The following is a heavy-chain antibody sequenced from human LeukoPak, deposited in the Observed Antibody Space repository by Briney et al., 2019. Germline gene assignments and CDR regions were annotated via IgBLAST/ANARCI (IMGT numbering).Heavy chain of an antibody. CDR1: GGSISSYY. V-gene: IGHV4-59*01. D-gene: IGHD3-3*01. CDR2: IYYSGST. J-gene: IGHJ2*01. CDR3: ARDYFGVVSRNWYFDL. Sequence: TTSETLSLTCTVSGGSISSYYWSWIRRPPGKGLEWIGYIYYSGSTNYNPSLKSRVTISVDTSKNQFSLKLSSVTAADTAVYYCARDYFGVVSRNWYFDLWGRGTLVTVSS.